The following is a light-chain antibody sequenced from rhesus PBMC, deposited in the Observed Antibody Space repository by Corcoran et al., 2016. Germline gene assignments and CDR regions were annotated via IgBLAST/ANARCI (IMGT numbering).Light chain of an antibody. V-gene: IGKV3-42*02. Sequence: ETVVTQSPATLSLSPGERATLSCRASQSVGSNLAWYQQKPGQAPKLLIYDASSRATGIPHRFSGSGSGTEFTLTISSLEPEDVGVYYCQQYNNWNSFGQGTKVEIK. CDR1: QSVGSN. CDR3: QQYNNWNS. CDR2: DAS. J-gene: IGKJ2*01.